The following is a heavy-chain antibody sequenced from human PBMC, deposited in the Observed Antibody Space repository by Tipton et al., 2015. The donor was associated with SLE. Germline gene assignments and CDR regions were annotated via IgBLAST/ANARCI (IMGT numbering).Heavy chain of an antibody. V-gene: IGHV3-72*01. D-gene: IGHD1-1*01. CDR2: TRNKARRYST. J-gene: IGHJ4*02. Sequence: SLRLSCAVSGFTFSDSYMDWVRQAPGKGPEWVGRTRNKARRYSTEYAASVKGRFTISRDDSKNSLYLQMNSLRAEDTAVYYCARGGGRLADCWGQGTLVTVSS. CDR3: ARGGGRLADC. CDR1: GFTFSDSY.